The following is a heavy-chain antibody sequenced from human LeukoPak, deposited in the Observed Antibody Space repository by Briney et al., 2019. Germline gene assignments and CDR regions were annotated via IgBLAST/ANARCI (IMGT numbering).Heavy chain of an antibody. CDR2: MNPNSGNT. CDR1: GYTFTSYD. Sequence: ASVKVPCKASGYTFTSYDINWVRQATGQGLEWMGWMNPNSGNTGYAQKFQGRVTMTRNTSISTAYMELSSLRSEDTAVYYCARVVYNYDSSGYSYYFDYWGQGTLVTVSS. D-gene: IGHD3-22*01. V-gene: IGHV1-8*01. CDR3: ARVVYNYDSSGYSYYFDY. J-gene: IGHJ4*02.